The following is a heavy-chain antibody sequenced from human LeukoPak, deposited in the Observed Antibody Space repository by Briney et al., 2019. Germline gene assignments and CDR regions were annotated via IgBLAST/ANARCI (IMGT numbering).Heavy chain of an antibody. V-gene: IGHV3-30-3*01. CDR1: GFTFNEYA. CDR2: VSSDGINK. CDR3: ARGKDYGDYIDF. D-gene: IGHD4-17*01. Sequence: GGSLRLSCAASGFTFNEYAIHWVRQAPGKGLEWVAVVSSDGINKYYADSVKGRFTISRDNSKSTLYLQMNSLRPEDTAVYYCARGKDYGDYIDFWGQGTLVTVSS. J-gene: IGHJ4*02.